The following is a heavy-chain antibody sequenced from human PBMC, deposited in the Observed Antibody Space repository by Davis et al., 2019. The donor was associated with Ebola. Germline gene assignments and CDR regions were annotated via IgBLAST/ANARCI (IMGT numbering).Heavy chain of an antibody. J-gene: IGHJ6*02. CDR3: ARVVVLDYYYGMDV. Sequence: ASVKVSCKASGYTFSSYDIIWVRQATGHGLEWMGWMHPNSGNTGYARKLQGRVTMTRNTSISTASRELRSLRSEDTAVYYCARVVVLDYYYGMDVWGQGTTVTVSS. CDR1: GYTFSSYD. CDR2: MHPNSGNT. D-gene: IGHD2-15*01. V-gene: IGHV1-8*01.